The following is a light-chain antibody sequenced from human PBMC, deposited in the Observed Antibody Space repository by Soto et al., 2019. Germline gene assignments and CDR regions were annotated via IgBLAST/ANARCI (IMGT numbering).Light chain of an antibody. CDR3: QQRSNWPYT. CDR1: QSVSSY. J-gene: IGKJ2*01. Sequence: EIVLTQSPATLSLSPGERATLSCRASQSVSSYLAWYQQKPGQAPRLLIYDASNRATGIPARFSGSGSGTDITHTISSLEPEDFAVYYCQQRSNWPYTFGQGTKLEIK. CDR2: DAS. V-gene: IGKV3-11*01.